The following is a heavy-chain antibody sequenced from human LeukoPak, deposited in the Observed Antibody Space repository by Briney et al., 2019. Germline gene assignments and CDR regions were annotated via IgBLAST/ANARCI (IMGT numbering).Heavy chain of an antibody. V-gene: IGHV3-23*01. CDR1: GFTFSSYA. D-gene: IGHD6-19*01. CDR3: ANHDSSAWYGY. J-gene: IGHJ4*02. CDR2: ISGSGGST. Sequence: GGPLRLSCAASGFTFSSYAMSWVRQAPGKGLEWVSAISGSGGSTYYADSVKGRFTISRDNSKNTLYLQMNSLRAEDTAVYYCANHDSSAWYGYWGQGTLVTVSS.